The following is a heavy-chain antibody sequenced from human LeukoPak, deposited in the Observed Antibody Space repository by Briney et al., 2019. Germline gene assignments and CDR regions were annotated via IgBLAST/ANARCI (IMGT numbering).Heavy chain of an antibody. CDR1: GSRFTSYW. D-gene: IGHD5-18*01. J-gene: IGHJ4*02. V-gene: IGHV5-51*01. Sequence: GASLKISCKGSGSRFTSYWNGWVRQMPGKGLEWMGTIYPGDSHTRYSPSFQGQVTISADKSISTAYLQWSSLKASDSAMYYCARHEDTAMVEDYWGQGTLVTVSS. CDR2: IYPGDSHT. CDR3: ARHEDTAMVEDY.